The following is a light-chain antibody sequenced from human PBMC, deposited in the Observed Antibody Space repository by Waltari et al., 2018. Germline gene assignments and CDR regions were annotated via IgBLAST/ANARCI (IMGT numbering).Light chain of an antibody. J-gene: IGKJ4*01. V-gene: IGKV3-15*01. CDR3: QQYNNWPLT. CDR1: QSVTNN. CDR2: RAS. Sequence: EIVMTQSPATLSLSPGDRATISCRASQSVTNNLAWYQQKPGQAPRLLIYRASTRATSIPARISGSGSGTEFTLTISSLQSEDFAFYYCQQYNNWPLTFGGGTKVEIK.